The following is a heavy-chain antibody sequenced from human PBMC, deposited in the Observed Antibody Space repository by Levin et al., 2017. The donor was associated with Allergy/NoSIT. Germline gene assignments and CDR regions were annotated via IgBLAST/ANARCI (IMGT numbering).Heavy chain of an antibody. Sequence: GGSLRLSCAASGFSFSDYYMSWIRQAPGKGLEWISYISTSGRMIYYADSVKGRFTISRDNAKNSLYLQMNSLRAEDTAVYYCARDQSGGCDYWGQGTLATVSS. CDR2: ISTSGRMI. CDR3: ARDQSGGCDY. V-gene: IGHV3-11*01. CDR1: GFSFSDYY. D-gene: IGHD2-15*01. J-gene: IGHJ4*02.